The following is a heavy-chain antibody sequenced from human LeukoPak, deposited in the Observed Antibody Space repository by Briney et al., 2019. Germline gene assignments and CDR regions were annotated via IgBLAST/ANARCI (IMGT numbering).Heavy chain of an antibody. D-gene: IGHD3-10*01. CDR3: ARDGSGSYYHVDY. CDR2: ISSSGSTI. CDR1: GFTFSSYS. V-gene: IGHV3-48*04. J-gene: IGHJ4*02. Sequence: GGSLRLSCAASGFTFSSYSMNWVRQAPGKGLEWVSYISSSGSTIYYADSVKGRFTISRDNAKNSLYLQMNSLRAEDTAVYYCARDGSGSYYHVDYWGQGALVTVSS.